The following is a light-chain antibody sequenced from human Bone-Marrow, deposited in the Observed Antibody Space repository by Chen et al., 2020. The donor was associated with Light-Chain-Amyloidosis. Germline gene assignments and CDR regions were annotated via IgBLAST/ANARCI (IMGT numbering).Light chain of an antibody. CDR1: SSNIGAYYD. CDR2: GNN. V-gene: IGLV1-40*01. CDR3: QAYDSSLSGYV. J-gene: IGLJ1*01. Sequence: QSVLTQPPSVSGAPGQRVTISCTGSSSNIGAYYDVHWYQQLPGTAPKLLIFGNNSRTSGDPDRFSGSKSGTAASLANTGLQAEDEADYNCQAYDSSLSGYVFGTGTKVNVL.